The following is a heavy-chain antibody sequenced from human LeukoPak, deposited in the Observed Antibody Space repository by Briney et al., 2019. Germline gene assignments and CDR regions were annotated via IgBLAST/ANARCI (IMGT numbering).Heavy chain of an antibody. CDR3: ARDGGYFDWLVFDY. CDR1: GFTFSSYW. Sequence: GGSLRLSCAASGFTFSSYWMSWVRQAPGKGLEWVANIKQDGSEKYYVDSVKGRFTISRDNAKNSLYLQMNSLRAEDMAVYYCARDGGYFDWLVFDYWGQGILVTVSS. J-gene: IGHJ4*02. V-gene: IGHV3-7*04. CDR2: IKQDGSEK. D-gene: IGHD3-9*01.